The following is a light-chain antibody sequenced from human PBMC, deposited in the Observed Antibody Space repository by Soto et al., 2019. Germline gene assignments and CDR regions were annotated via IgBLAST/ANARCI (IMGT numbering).Light chain of an antibody. CDR3: CSYAGSYTVV. CDR1: SSDVGRYDY. J-gene: IGLJ2*01. CDR2: DVS. V-gene: IGLV2-11*01. Sequence: QSVLTQPRSVSGSPGQSVTISCTGTSSDVGRYDYVSWYQQHPGKAPKLMIYDVSKRPSGVPDRFSGSKSGNTASLTISGLQAEDEADYYCCSYAGSYTVVFGGGTKVTVL.